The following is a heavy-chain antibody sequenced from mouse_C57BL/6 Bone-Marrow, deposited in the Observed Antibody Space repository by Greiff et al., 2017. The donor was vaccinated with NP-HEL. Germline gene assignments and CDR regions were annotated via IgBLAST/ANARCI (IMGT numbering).Heavy chain of an antibody. Sequence: VQLKESGEGLVKPGGSLKLSCAASGFTFSSYAMSWVRQTPEKRLEWVAYISSGGDYIYYADTVKGRFTISRDNARNTLYLQMSSLKSEDTAMYYCTRGGYERSWFAYWGQGTLVTVSA. V-gene: IGHV5-9-1*02. CDR1: GFTFSSYA. CDR2: ISSGGDYI. CDR3: TRGGYERSWFAY. J-gene: IGHJ3*01. D-gene: IGHD2-3*01.